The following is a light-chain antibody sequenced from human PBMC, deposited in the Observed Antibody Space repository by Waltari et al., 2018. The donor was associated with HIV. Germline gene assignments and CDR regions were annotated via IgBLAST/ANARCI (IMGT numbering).Light chain of an antibody. CDR2: RDD. J-gene: IGLJ2*01. CDR1: SSNIGSDY. Sequence: QSVLTQPPSASATPGQRVTISCSGGSSNIGSDYVCWFQQLPGMAPRLLINRDDQRPSGVPDRFSGSKSGTSASLTISGVQAEDEASYYCQSTHSRGTYVVFGGGTKLTVL. CDR3: QSTHSRGTYVV. V-gene: IGLV1-47*01.